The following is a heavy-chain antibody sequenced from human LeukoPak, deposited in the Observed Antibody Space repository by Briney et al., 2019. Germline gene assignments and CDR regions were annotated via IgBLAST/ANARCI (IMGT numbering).Heavy chain of an antibody. V-gene: IGHV4-34*01. CDR3: ARVAPYYYYGMDV. Sequence: PSETLSLTCAVYGGSFSGYYWSWIRQLPGKGLEWIGEINHSGSTNYNPSLKSRVTISVDTSKNQFSLKLSSVTAADTAVYYCARVAPYYYYGMDVWGQGTTVTVSS. CDR2: INHSGST. J-gene: IGHJ6*02. CDR1: GGSFSGYY.